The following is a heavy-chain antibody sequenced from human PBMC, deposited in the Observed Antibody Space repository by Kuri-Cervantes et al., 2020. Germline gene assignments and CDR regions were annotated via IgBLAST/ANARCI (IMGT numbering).Heavy chain of an antibody. V-gene: IGHV4-34*01. J-gene: IGHJ4*02. Sequence: SETLSLTCAVYGGSFSGYYWSWIRQPPGKGLEWIGEINHSGSTNYNPSLKSRVTISVDTSKNQFSLKLSSVTAADTAVYYCARVLGNMYCFDYWGQGTLVTVSS. D-gene: IGHD7-27*01. CDR1: GGSFSGYY. CDR2: INHSGST. CDR3: ARVLGNMYCFDY.